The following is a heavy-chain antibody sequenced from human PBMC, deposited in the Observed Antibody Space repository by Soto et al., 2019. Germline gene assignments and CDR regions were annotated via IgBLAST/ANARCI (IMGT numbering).Heavy chain of an antibody. CDR1: GGTFSNDA. V-gene: IGHV1-69*01. CDR2: IIAIYGTT. Sequence: QVQLVQSGAEVKNHGSSVKVSCKTSGGTFSNDAISWARQSPGQGLEWMGGIIAIYGTTHYAQNLQDRLKHTSDESTSTAYMELSSLRSDDTGVYYCARDDMGTVVGGMDVWGQGTTVTVSS. CDR3: ARDDMGTVVGGMDV. J-gene: IGHJ6*02. D-gene: IGHD7-27*01.